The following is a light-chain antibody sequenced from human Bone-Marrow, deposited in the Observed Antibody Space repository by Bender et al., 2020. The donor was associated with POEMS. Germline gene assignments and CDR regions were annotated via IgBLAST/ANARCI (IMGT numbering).Light chain of an antibody. Sequence: QSALTQPASVSGSPGQSITISCTGTSSDVGGYNYVSWYQQHPGKVPQLIIYEVSDRPSGISNRFSGSKSGNTASLTISGLQAEDEADYHCCSYAGSSTWVFGGGTKVTVL. CDR2: EVS. J-gene: IGLJ3*02. CDR3: CSYAGSSTWV. V-gene: IGLV2-14*01. CDR1: SSDVGGYNY.